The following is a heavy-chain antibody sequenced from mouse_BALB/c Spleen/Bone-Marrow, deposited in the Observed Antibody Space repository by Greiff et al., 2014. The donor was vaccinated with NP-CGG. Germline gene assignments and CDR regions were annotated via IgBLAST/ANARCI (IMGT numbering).Heavy chain of an antibody. CDR1: GFNIKDTY. CDR2: IDPATVTT. V-gene: IGHV14-3*02. D-gene: IGHD1-1*01. Sequence: KLSCTASGFNIKDTYMHWVQPRPEQGLEWIGRIDPATVTTKYDPKFPGQATITADTSSHTAYLQLSSRTAEDTAVYYCAADYYGSSYGVAYGGQGTMVTVSA. CDR3: AADYYGSSYGVAY. J-gene: IGHJ3*01.